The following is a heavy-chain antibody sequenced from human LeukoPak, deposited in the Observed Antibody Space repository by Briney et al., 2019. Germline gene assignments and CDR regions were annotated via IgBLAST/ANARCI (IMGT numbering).Heavy chain of an antibody. CDR3: AREGPFSGWYYFDY. D-gene: IGHD6-19*01. CDR2: IYSGGST. J-gene: IGHJ4*02. V-gene: IGHV3-66*01. Sequence: GGSLRLSCAASGFNFDDYTMHWVRQAPGKGLEWVSVIYSGGSTYYADSVKGRFTISRDNSKNTLYLQMNSLRAEDTAVHYCAREGPFSGWYYFDYWGQGTLVTVSS. CDR1: GFNFDDYT.